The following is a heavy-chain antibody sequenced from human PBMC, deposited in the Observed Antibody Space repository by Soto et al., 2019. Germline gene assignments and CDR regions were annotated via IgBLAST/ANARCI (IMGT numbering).Heavy chain of an antibody. J-gene: IGHJ4*02. CDR3: ARGGYCSSTSCHTRDDY. Sequence: GGSLRLSCAASGFTFSSYSMNWVRQAPGKGLEWVSSISSSSGYIYYADSVKGRFTISRDNAKNSLYLQMNSLRAEDTAVYYCARGGYCSSTSCHTRDDYWGQGTLVTVSS. D-gene: IGHD2-2*03. CDR1: GFTFSSYS. CDR2: ISSSSGYI. V-gene: IGHV3-21*01.